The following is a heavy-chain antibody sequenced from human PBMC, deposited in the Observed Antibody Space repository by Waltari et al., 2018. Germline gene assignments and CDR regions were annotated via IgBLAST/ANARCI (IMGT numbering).Heavy chain of an antibody. CDR3: ARADTYYFGSGTHGCAFDI. CDR2: IKHDGTEK. J-gene: IGHJ3*02. Sequence: EVRLVESGGGLVQPGWSLRLFGASSCLSFRADWMRWVRQAPGKGLEWVANIKHDGTEKQYVDSVTGRFTISRDNPKNSLFLQMNSLRADDTAVYYCARADTYYFGSGTHGCAFDIWGQGTMVTVSS. V-gene: IGHV3-7*01. CDR1: CLSFRADW. D-gene: IGHD3-10*01.